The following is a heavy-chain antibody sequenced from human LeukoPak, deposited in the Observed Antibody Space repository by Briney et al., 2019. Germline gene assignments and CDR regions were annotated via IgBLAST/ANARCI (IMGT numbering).Heavy chain of an antibody. CDR2: FDPEDGET. CDR3: ATGRILTGYNSFDY. V-gene: IGHV1-24*01. D-gene: IGHD3-9*01. Sequence: GASVKVSCKASGYTFTGYYMHWVRQAPGKGPEWMGGFDPEDGETIYAQKFQGRVTMTEDTSTDTAYMELSSLRSEDTAVYYCATGRILTGYNSFDYWGQGTLVTVSS. J-gene: IGHJ4*02. CDR1: GYTFTGYY.